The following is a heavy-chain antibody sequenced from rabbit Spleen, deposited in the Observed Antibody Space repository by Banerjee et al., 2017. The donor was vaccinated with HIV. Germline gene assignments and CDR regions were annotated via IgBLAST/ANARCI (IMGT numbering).Heavy chain of an antibody. CDR1: GFSLSNFA. V-gene: IGHV1S69*01. D-gene: IGHD1-1*01. CDR3: ARTHTDSSSYSV. J-gene: IGHJ3*01. Sequence: KESGGGLVTPGGTLSLTCTVSGFSLSNFAVSWVRQAPGKGLEWIGIIGSDITAYATWAKGRFTVSKTSTTVDLKITSPTTEDTATYFCARTHTDSSSYSVWGPGTLVTVS. CDR2: IGSDIT.